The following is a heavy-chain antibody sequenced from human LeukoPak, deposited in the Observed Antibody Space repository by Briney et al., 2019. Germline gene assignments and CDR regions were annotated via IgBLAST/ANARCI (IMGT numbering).Heavy chain of an antibody. CDR3: ARQSWDDAFDI. CDR2: IRYDEINK. J-gene: IGHJ3*02. CDR1: GFTFSNYG. D-gene: IGHD1-26*01. Sequence: QPGGSLRLSCAASGFTFSNYGMHWVRQAPGKGLEWVAFIRYDEINKYYADSVKGRFTISRDNSKNTLYLQMGSLRAEDMAVYYCARQSWDDAFDIWGQGTMVTVSS. V-gene: IGHV3-30*02.